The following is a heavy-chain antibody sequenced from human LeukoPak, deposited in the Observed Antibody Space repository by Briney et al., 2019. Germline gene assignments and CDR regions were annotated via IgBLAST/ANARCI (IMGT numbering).Heavy chain of an antibody. D-gene: IGHD3-22*01. V-gene: IGHV4-30-4*01. CDR3: ARTLYDSSGLYY. Sequence: SQTLSLTCTVSGDSISSGDYYWSWIRQPPGKGLEWIGEIYHSGSTNYNPSLKSRVTISVDKSKNQFSLKLSSVTAADTAVYYCARTLYDSSGLYYWGQGTLVTVSS. CDR2: IYHSGST. CDR1: GDSISSGDYY. J-gene: IGHJ4*02.